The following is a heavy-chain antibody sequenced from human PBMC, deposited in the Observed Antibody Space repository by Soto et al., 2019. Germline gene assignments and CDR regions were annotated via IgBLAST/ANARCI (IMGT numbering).Heavy chain of an antibody. V-gene: IGHV3-53*01. Sequence: GGSLRLSCAASGFTVGSNSMRWVRQAPGKGLEWVSVIYSGGSTYYAGSVKGRFTCSRDNSKNTLYLQMNSLRAEDTAVYYCARDRTIFGVPWGQGTLVTVSS. D-gene: IGHD3-3*01. CDR3: ARDRTIFGVP. CDR2: IYSGGST. J-gene: IGHJ5*02. CDR1: GFTVGSNS.